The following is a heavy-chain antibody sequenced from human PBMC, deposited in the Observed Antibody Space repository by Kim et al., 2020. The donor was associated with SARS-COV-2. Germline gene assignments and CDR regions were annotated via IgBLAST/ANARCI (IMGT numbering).Heavy chain of an antibody. V-gene: IGHV4-34*01. CDR3: ARGPYDYVWGSYRAGGFDY. CDR1: GGSFSGYY. CDR2: INHSGST. Sequence: SETLSLTCAVYGGSFSGYYWSWIRQPPGKGLEWIGEINHSGSTNYNPSLKSRVTISVDTSKNQFSLKLSSVTAADTAVYYCARGPYDYVWGSYRAGGFDYWGQGTLVTVSS. J-gene: IGHJ4*02. D-gene: IGHD3-16*02.